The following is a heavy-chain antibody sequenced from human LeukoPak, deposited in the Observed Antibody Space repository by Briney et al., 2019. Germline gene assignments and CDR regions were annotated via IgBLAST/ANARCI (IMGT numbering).Heavy chain of an antibody. J-gene: IGHJ4*02. CDR3: ARGSPFEY. CDR2: IYRGGEA. V-gene: IGHV3-66*01. D-gene: IGHD3-10*01. CDR1: GFTVSSNY. Sequence: PGGSLRLSCAASGFTVSSNYMSWVRQAPGKGLECVSIIYRGGEAYYADSVRDRFTISRDNSKNTLYLQMNSLRAEDTAVYYCARGSPFEYWGQGTLVTVSS.